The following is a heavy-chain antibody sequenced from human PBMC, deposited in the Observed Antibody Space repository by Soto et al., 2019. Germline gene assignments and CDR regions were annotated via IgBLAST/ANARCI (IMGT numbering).Heavy chain of an antibody. D-gene: IGHD6-6*01. CDR2: IIPIFGTA. V-gene: IGHV1-69*13. Sequence: GASVKVSCKASGGTFSSYAISWVRQAPGRGLEWMGGIIPIFGTANYAQKFQGRVTITADESTSTAYMELSSLRSEDTAVYYCARDIRISVAARPDAFDIWGQGTMVTVSS. J-gene: IGHJ3*02. CDR3: ARDIRISVAARPDAFDI. CDR1: GGTFSSYA.